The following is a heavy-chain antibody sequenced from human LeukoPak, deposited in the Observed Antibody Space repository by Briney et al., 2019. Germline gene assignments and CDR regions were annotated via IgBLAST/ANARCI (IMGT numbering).Heavy chain of an antibody. CDR1: GFTFSDYY. V-gene: IGHV3-11*01. J-gene: IGHJ6*02. D-gene: IGHD2-15*01. Sequence: PGGSLRLSCAASGFTFSDYYMSWIRQAPGKGLEWVSYISSSGSTIYYADSVKGRFTISRDNAKNSLYLQMNSLRAEDTAVYYCARELVSQYCSGGSCYSVGRGMDVWGQGTTVTVSS. CDR3: ARELVSQYCSGGSCYSVGRGMDV. CDR2: ISSSGSTI.